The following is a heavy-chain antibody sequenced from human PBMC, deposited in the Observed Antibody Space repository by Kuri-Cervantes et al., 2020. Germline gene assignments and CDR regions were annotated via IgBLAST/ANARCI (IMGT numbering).Heavy chain of an antibody. V-gene: IGHV1-46*01. CDR3: ARGGSGSYVSDDPFDY. D-gene: IGHD1-26*01. CDR2: INPSGGST. J-gene: IGHJ4*02. Sequence: ASVKVSCKASGYTFTSYYMHWVRQAPGQGLEWMGIINPSGGSTSYAQKFQGRVTMTRDTSTSTVYMELSSLRSEDTAVYYCARGGSGSYVSDDPFDYWGQGTLVTVSS. CDR1: GYTFTSYY.